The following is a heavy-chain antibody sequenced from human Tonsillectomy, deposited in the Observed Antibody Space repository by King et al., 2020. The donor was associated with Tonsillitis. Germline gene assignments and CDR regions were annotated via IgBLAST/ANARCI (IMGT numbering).Heavy chain of an antibody. J-gene: IGHJ3*02. D-gene: IGHD3-22*01. CDR3: ARIPDTSGSNYRGAFDI. CDR2: IYHSGST. CDR1: GYSISSGYY. Sequence: QVQLQESGPGLVKPSETLSLTCAVSGYSISSGYYWGWIRQPPGKGLEWIGSIYHSGSTYYNPSLKSRVTISLDTSKNQFSLKLSSVTAADTAVYYCARIPDTSGSNYRGAFDIWGQGTMVTVSS. V-gene: IGHV4-38-2*01.